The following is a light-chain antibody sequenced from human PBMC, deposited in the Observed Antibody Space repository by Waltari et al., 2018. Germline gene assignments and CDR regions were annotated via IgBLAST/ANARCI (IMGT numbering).Light chain of an antibody. J-gene: IGLJ3*02. CDR2: EDN. Sequence: NFMLTQPHSVSESPGKTVTISCTRSSGSIASNYVQWYQQRPGSAPTTVIYEDNQRPSGVPVLFSGSIDSSSNSASLTISGLKTEDEADYYCQSYDDNNRRVFGGGTKLTVL. CDR3: QSYDDNNRRV. V-gene: IGLV6-57*04. CDR1: SGSIASNY.